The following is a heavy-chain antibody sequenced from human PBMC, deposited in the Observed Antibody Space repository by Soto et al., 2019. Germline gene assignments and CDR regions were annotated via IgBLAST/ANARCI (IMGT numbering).Heavy chain of an antibody. V-gene: IGHV1-18*01. CDR2: ISAYNGNT. Sequence: ASVKVSCKASGYTFTSYGISWVRQAPGQGLEWMGWISAYNGNTNYAQKLQGRVTMTRDTSIITAYMELTRLKSDDTAVYYCARDLGGYDLYGPDTWGQGTLVTVSS. J-gene: IGHJ5*02. D-gene: IGHD5-12*01. CDR3: ARDLGGYDLYGPDT. CDR1: GYTFTSYG.